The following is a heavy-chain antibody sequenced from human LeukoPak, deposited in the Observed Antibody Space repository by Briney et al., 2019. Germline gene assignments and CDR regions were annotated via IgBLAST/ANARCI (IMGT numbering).Heavy chain of an antibody. D-gene: IGHD1-26*01. Sequence: SETLSLTCTVSGGSISSYYGSWIRRPAGKGLEWIGRIYTSGSTNYNPSLKSRVTMSVDTSKNQFSLKLSSVTAADTAVYYCARVGSGSYVNWFDPWGQGTLVTVSS. CDR1: GGSISSYY. J-gene: IGHJ5*02. V-gene: IGHV4-4*07. CDR2: IYTSGST. CDR3: ARVGSGSYVNWFDP.